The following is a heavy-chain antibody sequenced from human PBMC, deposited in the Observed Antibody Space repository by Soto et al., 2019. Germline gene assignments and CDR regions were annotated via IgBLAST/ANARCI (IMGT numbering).Heavy chain of an antibody. J-gene: IGHJ6*02. D-gene: IGHD6-13*01. CDR3: ARGRGAAGTDSVQYYGMDV. Sequence: EVQLVESGGGLVKPGGSLRLSCAASGFTFSSYSMNWVRQAPGKGLEWVSSISSSSSYIYYADSVKGRFTISRDNAKNSLSLQMNSLRAADTAVYYCARGRGAAGTDSVQYYGMDVWGQGTTVTVSS. CDR2: ISSSSSYI. V-gene: IGHV3-21*01. CDR1: GFTFSSYS.